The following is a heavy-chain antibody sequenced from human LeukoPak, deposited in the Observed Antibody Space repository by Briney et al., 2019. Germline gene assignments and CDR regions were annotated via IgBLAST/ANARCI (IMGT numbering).Heavy chain of an antibody. CDR1: GFTFSNAW. CDR2: IKTKTDGETT. D-gene: IGHD5-12*01. V-gene: IGHV3-15*01. J-gene: IGHJ4*02. CDR3: TTAPGYSDYDLV. Sequence: GGSLRLSCAASGFTFSNAWMSWVRQAPGKGLEWVGRIKTKTDGETTHYAAPVKGRFAISRDDSKNTLYLQMNSPKTEDTAVYYCTTAPGYSDYDLVWGQGTMI.